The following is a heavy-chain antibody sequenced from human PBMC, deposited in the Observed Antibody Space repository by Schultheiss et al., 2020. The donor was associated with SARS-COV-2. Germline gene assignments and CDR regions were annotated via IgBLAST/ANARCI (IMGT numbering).Heavy chain of an antibody. V-gene: IGHV3-30*03. D-gene: IGHD1-7*01. CDR2: MSNDGGRE. Sequence: GGSLRLSCAASGFTFSSYGMHWVRQAPGKGLEWVAIMSNDGGRESYADSVKGRFTISRDNSKNTLYLQMNSLGAEDTAVYYCARAFIIGNYVDYFDTWGQGTLVTVSS. J-gene: IGHJ4*02. CDR3: ARAFIIGNYVDYFDT. CDR1: GFTFSSYG.